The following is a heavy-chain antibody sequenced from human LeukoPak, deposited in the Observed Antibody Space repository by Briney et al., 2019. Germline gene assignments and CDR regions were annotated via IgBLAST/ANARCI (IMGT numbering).Heavy chain of an antibody. V-gene: IGHV3-7*01. CDR3: ARGPTNGQAFDY. CDR1: GFTVSSNS. CDR2: IREDGSEK. D-gene: IGHD1-1*01. J-gene: IGHJ4*02. Sequence: GGSLRLSCTVSGFTVSSNSMTWVRQAPGKGLEWVASIREDGSEKTSVDSVKGRFTISRDNAKNSVYLQMDSLRGEDTAVYYCARGPTNGQAFDYWGQGTLVSVSS.